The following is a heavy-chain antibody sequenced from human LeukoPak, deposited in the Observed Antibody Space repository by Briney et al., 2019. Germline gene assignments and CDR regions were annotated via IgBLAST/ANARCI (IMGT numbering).Heavy chain of an antibody. D-gene: IGHD5-12*01. V-gene: IGHV3-23*01. J-gene: IGHJ4*02. Sequence: GGSLRLSCAASGFTFSSYGMSWVRQAPGKGLEWVSAISGSGGSTYYADSVKGRFTISRDNSKNTLYLQMNSLRADDTALYYCAKNEVWWLPDSWGQGTLVTVSS. CDR1: GFTFSSYG. CDR3: AKNEVWWLPDS. CDR2: ISGSGGST.